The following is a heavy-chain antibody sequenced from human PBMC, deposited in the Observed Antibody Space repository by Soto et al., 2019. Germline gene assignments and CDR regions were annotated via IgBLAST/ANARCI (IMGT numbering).Heavy chain of an antibody. CDR2: IKRKGNGGTI. D-gene: IGHD5-12*01. CDR3: TADRPDWGAYAFDY. V-gene: IGHV3-15*07. J-gene: IGHJ4*02. Sequence: PGGSMRLSCAPAGFTFNTAWMNWDRQSPGKGLEWVGRIKRKGNGGTIDYAAPVQGRFTISRDDSKQPLSLEMTGLNTEDTALNYCTADRPDWGAYAFDYGGQGILDKVS. CDR1: GFTFNTAW.